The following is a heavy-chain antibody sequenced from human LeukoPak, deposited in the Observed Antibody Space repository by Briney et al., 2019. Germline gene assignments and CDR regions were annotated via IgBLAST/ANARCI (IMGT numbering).Heavy chain of an antibody. CDR3: AREYSSPHRRGYYYYGMDV. V-gene: IGHV3-53*01. CDR1: GFTVSSNY. CDR2: IYSGGST. J-gene: IGHJ6*02. Sequence: QSGGSLRLSCAASGFTVSSNYMSWVRQAPGKGLEWVSVIYSGGSTYYADSVKGRFTISRDNSKNTLYLQMNSLRAEDTAVYYCAREYSSPHRRGYYYYGMDVWGQGTTVTVSS. D-gene: IGHD6-13*01.